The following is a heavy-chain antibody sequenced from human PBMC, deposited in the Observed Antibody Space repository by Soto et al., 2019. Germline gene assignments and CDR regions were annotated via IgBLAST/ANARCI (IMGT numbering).Heavy chain of an antibody. CDR1: GFTFSTYA. D-gene: IGHD1-26*01. CDR2: LSASGATT. CDR3: AKGLRGSQYYYYGMDV. Sequence: EVQLLESGGGLVQPGGSLRLSCAASGFTFSTYAMTWVRQAPGKGLKWVSALSASGATTYHADSVKGRFTISRDNSENTLDLQMNRLMAEDTAEYYCAKGLRGSQYYYYGMDVWGQGTTVTVSS. J-gene: IGHJ6*02. V-gene: IGHV3-23*01.